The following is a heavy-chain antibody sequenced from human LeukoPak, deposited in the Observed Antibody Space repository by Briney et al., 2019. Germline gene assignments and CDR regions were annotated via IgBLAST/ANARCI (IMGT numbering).Heavy chain of an antibody. V-gene: IGHV3-64D*06. J-gene: IGHJ4*02. Sequence: PGGSLRLSCSVSGFTFCTYVRHWVLQAPGKGLKYVTAISSNGDNTYYADSVKGRFTISRDNTKNTLYLQMSSLRADDTAVYYCVRGTGYWGQGTLVTVSS. CDR2: ISSNGDNT. CDR3: VRGTGY. CDR1: GFTFCTYV.